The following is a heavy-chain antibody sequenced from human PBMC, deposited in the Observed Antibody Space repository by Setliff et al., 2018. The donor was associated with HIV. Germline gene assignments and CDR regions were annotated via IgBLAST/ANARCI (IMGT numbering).Heavy chain of an antibody. CDR2: IYYSGST. D-gene: IGHD3-22*01. Sequence: PSETLSLTCTVSGDSIISVGYYWSWIRQHPGKGLEWIGYIYYSGSTYYNPSLKSRVTISVDTSKNQFSLKLSSVSAADTAVYYCARGIYYYDSRRYYYYMDVWGKGTTVTVSS. CDR3: ARGIYYYDSRRYYYYMDV. CDR1: GDSIISVGYY. J-gene: IGHJ6*03. V-gene: IGHV4-31*03.